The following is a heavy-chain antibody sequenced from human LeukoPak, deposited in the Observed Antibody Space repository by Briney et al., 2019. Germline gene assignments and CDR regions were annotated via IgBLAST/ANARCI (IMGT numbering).Heavy chain of an antibody. CDR3: AREGANTPVTH. D-gene: IGHD5-18*01. J-gene: IGHJ4*02. V-gene: IGHV4-59*12. CDR1: GGSISSYC. Sequence: PSETLSLTCTVSGGSISSYCWSWIRQPPGKGLEGIGYIYYSGSTNYNPSLKSRVTISVDTSKNQFSLKLSSVTAADTAVYYCAREGANTPVTHWGQGILVSVSS. CDR2: IYYSGST.